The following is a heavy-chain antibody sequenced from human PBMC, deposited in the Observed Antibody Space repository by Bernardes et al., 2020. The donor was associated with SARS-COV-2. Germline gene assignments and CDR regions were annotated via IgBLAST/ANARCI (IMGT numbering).Heavy chain of an antibody. V-gene: IGHV3-48*02. CDR3: AREIRSWGRFDY. CDR2: ISSGSSTI. CDR1: GFTFGTYS. Sequence: GGSLRLSCAASGFTFGTYSMNWVRQAPGKGLEWVSYISSGSSTIYYADSVKGRFTISRDNAKNSLYLQMNSLRDEDTAVYYCAREIRSWGRFDYWGQGTLVTVSS. D-gene: IGHD3-3*01. J-gene: IGHJ4*02.